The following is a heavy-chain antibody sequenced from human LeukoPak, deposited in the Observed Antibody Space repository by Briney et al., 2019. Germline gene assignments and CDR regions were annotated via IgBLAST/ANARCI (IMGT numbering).Heavy chain of an antibody. CDR3: AREGGIAAAVLYYFDY. Sequence: SETLSLTCTVSSDSINNFYWSWIRQPPEGGLEYIGYIYYSGSTNYNPSLKSRVTISVDTSKNQFSLKLSSVTAADTAVYYCAREGGIAAAVLYYFDYWGQGTLVTVSS. CDR2: IYYSGST. CDR1: SDSINNFY. V-gene: IGHV4-59*12. J-gene: IGHJ4*02. D-gene: IGHD6-13*01.